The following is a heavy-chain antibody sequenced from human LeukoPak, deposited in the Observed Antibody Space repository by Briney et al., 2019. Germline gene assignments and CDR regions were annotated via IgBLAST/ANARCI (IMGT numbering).Heavy chain of an antibody. Sequence: GGSLRLSCAASGFTFSSYWMHWVRQAPGKGLEWVAFIRYDGSNKYYADSVKGRFTISRDNSKNTLYLQMNSLRAEGTAVYYCAKEDRRSIAVAVGDYWGQGTLVTVSS. V-gene: IGHV3-30*02. D-gene: IGHD6-19*01. CDR1: GFTFSSYW. J-gene: IGHJ4*02. CDR3: AKEDRRSIAVAVGDY. CDR2: IRYDGSNK.